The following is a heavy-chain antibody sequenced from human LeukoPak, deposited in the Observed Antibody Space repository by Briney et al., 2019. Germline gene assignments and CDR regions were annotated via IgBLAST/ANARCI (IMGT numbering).Heavy chain of an antibody. CDR1: GFTFSSYA. J-gene: IGHJ4*02. Sequence: GGSLRLSCAASGFTFSSYAMSWVRQAPGKGLEWVSAISGSGGSTYYADSVKGRFTISRDNSKNTLYLQMNSLRAEDTAVYYCARSLSRSLWFGDRIISGLGYWGQGTLVTVSS. CDR3: ARSLSRSLWFGDRIISGLGY. D-gene: IGHD3-10*01. V-gene: IGHV3-23*01. CDR2: ISGSGGST.